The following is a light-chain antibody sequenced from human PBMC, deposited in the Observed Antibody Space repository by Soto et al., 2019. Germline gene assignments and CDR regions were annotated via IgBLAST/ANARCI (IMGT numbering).Light chain of an antibody. V-gene: IGKV3-15*01. J-gene: IGKJ4*01. CDR2: GAS. CDR1: QSVSSK. CDR3: QQYNDWPPLT. Sequence: EIVMTQSPATLSVSPGERVTISCRASQSVSSKLAWYQQRPGQAPRLLIYGASTRATGIPARFSGSGSGTEFTLTISSLQSQDFAVYYCQQYNDWPPLTFGGGTKVEIK.